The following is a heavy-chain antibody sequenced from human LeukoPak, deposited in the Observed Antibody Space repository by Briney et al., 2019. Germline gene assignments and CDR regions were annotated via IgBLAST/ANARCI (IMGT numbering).Heavy chain of an antibody. CDR3: ARARTDFYDIKTLDY. J-gene: IGHJ4*02. CDR2: ISSSGSTI. V-gene: IGHV3-48*03. Sequence: GGSLRLSCAASGFTFSSYEMNWVRQAPGKGLEWVSYISSSGSTIYYADSVKGRFTISRDNAKNSLYLQVNSLRAEDTAVYYCARARTDFYDIKTLDYWGQGTLVTVSS. D-gene: IGHD3-9*01. CDR1: GFTFSSYE.